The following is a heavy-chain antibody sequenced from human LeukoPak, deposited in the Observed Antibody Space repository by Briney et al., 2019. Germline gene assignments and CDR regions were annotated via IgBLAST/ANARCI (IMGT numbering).Heavy chain of an antibody. CDR2: ISSSSSTR. D-gene: IGHD6-19*01. V-gene: IGHV3-48*04. J-gene: IGHJ4*02. CDR1: GVTFSNYS. CDR3: AKDRASGSGSYSYRGFDY. Sequence: GGSLRLSCAVSGVTFSNYSMNWVRQAPGKGLEWVSYISSSSSTRYYADSVKGRFTISRDTAKNSLYLQMNSLRAEDTAVYYCAKDRASGSGSYSYRGFDYWGQGTLVTVSS.